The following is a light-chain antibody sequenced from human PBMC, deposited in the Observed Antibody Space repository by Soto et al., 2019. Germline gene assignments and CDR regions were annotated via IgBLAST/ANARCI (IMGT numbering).Light chain of an antibody. J-gene: IGKJ1*01. CDR2: GAS. Sequence: EIVLTQSPGTLSLSPGERATLSCRASQSVSNNYLAWYQQKPGQAPRLLIYGASNRATGIPDRFSGSGSGTDFTLTISSLQSEDFTVYSRLQYHNLWAFGQGTKVDIK. CDR1: QSVSNNY. CDR3: LQYHNLWA. V-gene: IGKV3-20*01.